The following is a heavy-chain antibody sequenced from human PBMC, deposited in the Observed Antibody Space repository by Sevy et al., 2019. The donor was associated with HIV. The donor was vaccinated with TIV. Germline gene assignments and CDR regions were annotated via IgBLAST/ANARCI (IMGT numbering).Heavy chain of an antibody. CDR2: ISGSGGRT. V-gene: IGHV3-23*01. CDR1: GFTFSSYA. Sequence: GGSLRLSCAASGFTFSSYAMSWVRQAPGKGLEWVSAISGSGGRTYYADSVKGRFTISRDNSKNTLYLQMNSLRAEDTAVYYCAGHSRITMVRGVVYWFDPWGQGTLVTVSS. D-gene: IGHD3-10*01. J-gene: IGHJ5*02. CDR3: AGHSRITMVRGVVYWFDP.